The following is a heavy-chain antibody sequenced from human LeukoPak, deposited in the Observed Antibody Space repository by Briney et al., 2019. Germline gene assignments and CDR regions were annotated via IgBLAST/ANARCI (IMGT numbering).Heavy chain of an antibody. CDR2: ISAYNGNT. D-gene: IGHD3-9*01. CDR3: ARMILLLGDVLTVPPRGFDY. CDR1: GYTFTSYG. V-gene: IGHV1-18*01. J-gene: IGHJ4*02. Sequence: ASVKVSFKASGYTFTSYGISWVRQAPGQGLEWMGWISAYNGNTNYAQKLQGRVTMTTDTSTSTAYMELRSLRSDDTAVYYCARMILLLGDVLTVPPRGFDYWGQGTLVTVSS.